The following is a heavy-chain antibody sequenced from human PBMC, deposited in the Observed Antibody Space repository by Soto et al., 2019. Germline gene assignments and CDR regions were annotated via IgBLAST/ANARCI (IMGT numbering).Heavy chain of an antibody. J-gene: IGHJ6*02. Sequence: SVKGSFKASGYTFTSYCIIWVRHAPGQGLEWMGWISAYNGNTNYAQSLQGRVTMTTDTSTSTAYMELRSLRSDGTAVYYCAREIQLWEDYYYGMDVWGQGTTVTVSS. CDR2: ISAYNGNT. CDR1: GYTFTSYC. D-gene: IGHD5-18*01. V-gene: IGHV1-18*04. CDR3: AREIQLWEDYYYGMDV.